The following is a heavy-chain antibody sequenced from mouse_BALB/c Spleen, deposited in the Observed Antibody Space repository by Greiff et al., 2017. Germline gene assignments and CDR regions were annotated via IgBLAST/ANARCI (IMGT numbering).Heavy chain of an antibody. V-gene: IGHV2-6-7*01. D-gene: IGHD1-2*01. CDR1: GFSLTGYG. J-gene: IGHJ4*01. Sequence: VQRVESGPGLVAPSQSLSITCTVSGFSLTGYGVNWVRQPPGKGLEWLGMIWGDGSTDYNSALKSRLSISKDNSKSQVFLKMNSLQTDDTASYYGARVTTATGAMDYWGQGTSVTVSA. CDR2: IWGDGST. CDR3: ARVTTATGAMDY.